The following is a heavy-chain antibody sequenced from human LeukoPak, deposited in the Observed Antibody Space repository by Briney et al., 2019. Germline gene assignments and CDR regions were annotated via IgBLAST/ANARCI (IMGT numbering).Heavy chain of an antibody. J-gene: IGHJ3*02. D-gene: IGHD5/OR15-5a*01. Sequence: WVSRINSDGSSTSYADSVKGRFTISRDNAKNTLYLQMNSLRAEDTAVYYCARDSVHDAFDIWGQGTMVTVSS. V-gene: IGHV3-74*01. CDR3: ARDSVHDAFDI. CDR2: INSDGSST.